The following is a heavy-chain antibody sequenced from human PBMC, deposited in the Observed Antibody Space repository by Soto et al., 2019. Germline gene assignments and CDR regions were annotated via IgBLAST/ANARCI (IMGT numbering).Heavy chain of an antibody. V-gene: IGHV3-48*02. J-gene: IGHJ5*02. D-gene: IGHD3-10*01. Sequence: PGGSLRLSCAASGFTFSTYNMNWVRQAPGKGLEWVSYISSSGSTLYYADSVKGRFTISRDNARNSLFLQMNGLRDEDTAVYYCARDATYYGSGIIINWFDPWGQGTLVTVSS. CDR1: GFTFSTYN. CDR2: ISSSGSTL. CDR3: ARDATYYGSGIIINWFDP.